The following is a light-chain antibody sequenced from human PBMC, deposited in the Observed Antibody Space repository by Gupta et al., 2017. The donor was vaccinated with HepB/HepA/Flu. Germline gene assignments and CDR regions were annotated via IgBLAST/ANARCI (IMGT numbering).Light chain of an antibody. J-gene: IGLJ2*01. CDR3: QVWDSSSVV. CDR1: NIGSKS. CDR2: DDS. V-gene: IGLV3-21*03. Sequence: SYVLTPPPSVSVAPGKTARITCGGNNIGSKSVHWYQQKPGQAPVLVVYDDSDRPSGLPERFSGSNSGNTATLTISRVEAGDEADYYCQVWDSSSVVFGGGTKLTVL.